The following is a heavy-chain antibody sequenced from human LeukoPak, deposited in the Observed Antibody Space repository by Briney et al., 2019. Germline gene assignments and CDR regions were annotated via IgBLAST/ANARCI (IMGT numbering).Heavy chain of an antibody. CDR1: GFTFSSNY. D-gene: IGHD5-24*01. J-gene: IGHJ4*02. V-gene: IGHV3-53*01. CDR2: IYSGGST. Sequence: GGSLRPSCAASGFTFSSNYMSWVRQAPGKGLEWVSVIYSGGSTYYADSVKGRFTISRDNSKNTLYLQMNSLGAEDTAVYYCARGGPRDGYNSNWGQGTLVTVSS. CDR3: ARGGPRDGYNSN.